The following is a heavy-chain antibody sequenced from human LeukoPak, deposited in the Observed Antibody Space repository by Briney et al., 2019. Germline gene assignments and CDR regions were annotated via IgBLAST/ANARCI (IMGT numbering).Heavy chain of an antibody. CDR1: GGSISSYY. D-gene: IGHD6-19*01. Sequence: PSETLSLTCTVSGGSISSYYWSWIRQPAGKGLEWIGEINHSGSTNYNPSLKSRVTISVDTSKNQFSLKLSSVTAADTAVYYCASFWSRIAVAVGDYWGQGTLVTVSS. CDR2: INHSGST. CDR3: ASFWSRIAVAVGDY. V-gene: IGHV4-34*01. J-gene: IGHJ4*02.